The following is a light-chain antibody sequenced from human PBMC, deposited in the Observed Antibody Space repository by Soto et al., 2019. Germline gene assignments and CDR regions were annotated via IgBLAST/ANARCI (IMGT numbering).Light chain of an antibody. CDR1: QSVSSSY. J-gene: IGKJ2*01. Sequence: EIVLTQSPGTLSLSPGERATLSCRASQSVSSSYLGWYQQKPGQAPRLLIYGSSSRATGSPDRCSGSGSGTDVTLTISRLEPEEFAVYYCHQYGSSSSYTFGQGTKLEIK. CDR2: GSS. V-gene: IGKV3-20*01. CDR3: HQYGSSSSYT.